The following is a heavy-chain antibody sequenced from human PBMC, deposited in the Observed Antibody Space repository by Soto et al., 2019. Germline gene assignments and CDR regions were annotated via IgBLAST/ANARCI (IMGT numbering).Heavy chain of an antibody. CDR2: INAGNGNT. J-gene: IGHJ4*02. Sequence: QVQLVQSGAEVKKPGASVKVSCKASGYTFTSYAMHWVHQAPGQRLEWMGWINAGNGNTKYSQKFQGRVTITRDTSASTAYMELSSLRSEDTAVYYCARVSVGMVTGYFDYWGQGTLVTVSS. V-gene: IGHV1-3*01. CDR3: ARVSVGMVTGYFDY. D-gene: IGHD5-18*01. CDR1: GYTFTSYA.